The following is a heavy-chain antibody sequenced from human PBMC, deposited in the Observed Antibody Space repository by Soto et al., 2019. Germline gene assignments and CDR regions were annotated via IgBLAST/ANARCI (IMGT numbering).Heavy chain of an antibody. V-gene: IGHV3-7*01. CDR3: ARYWDYDILTGYYYY. CDR1: GFTFSSYW. CDR2: IKQDGSEK. Sequence: GGSLRLSCAASGFTFSSYWMSWVRQAPGKGLEWVANIKQDGSEKYYVDSVKGRFTISRDNAKNSLYLQMNSLRAEDTAVYYCARYWDYDILTGYYYYWGQGTLVTVSS. D-gene: IGHD3-9*01. J-gene: IGHJ4*02.